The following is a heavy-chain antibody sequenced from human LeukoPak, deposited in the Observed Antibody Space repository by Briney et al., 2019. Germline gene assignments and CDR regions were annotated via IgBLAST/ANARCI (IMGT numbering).Heavy chain of an antibody. Sequence: SVKVSCKASGGTFSSYAISWVRQAPGQGLEWMGRIIPILGIANYAQKFQGRVTITADKSTSTAYMELSSLRSEDTAVYYCASGLWFGETPHPPNDYWGQGTLVTVSS. J-gene: IGHJ4*02. CDR2: IIPILGIA. CDR3: ASGLWFGETPHPPNDY. CDR1: GGTFSSYA. D-gene: IGHD3-10*01. V-gene: IGHV1-69*04.